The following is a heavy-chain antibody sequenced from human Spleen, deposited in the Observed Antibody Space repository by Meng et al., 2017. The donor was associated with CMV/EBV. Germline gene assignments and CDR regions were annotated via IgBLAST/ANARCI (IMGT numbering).Heavy chain of an antibody. CDR3: ASTPGGNRDWYFDL. CDR2: VYYGGRT. CDR1: GASVSSGRYY. J-gene: IGHJ2*01. Sequence: SGASVSSGRYYWSCIRQPPGKGLEWIGYVYYGGRTTYNPSLKSRVTLSIDTSRNHFSLKMNSATAADTAIYYCASTPGGNRDWYFDLWGPGTLVTVSS. D-gene: IGHD1/OR15-1a*01. V-gene: IGHV4-61*03.